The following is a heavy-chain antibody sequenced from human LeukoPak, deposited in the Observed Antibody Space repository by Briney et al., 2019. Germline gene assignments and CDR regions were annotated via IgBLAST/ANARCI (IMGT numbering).Heavy chain of an antibody. CDR1: GFTFSSYA. J-gene: IGHJ6*03. CDR3: ASVIVGATAYYYYMDV. D-gene: IGHD1-26*01. CDR2: ISSNGGST. Sequence: GGSLRLSCAASGFTFSSYAMHWVRQAPGKGLEYVSAISSNGGSTYYANSVKGRFTISRDNSKNTLYLQMGSLRAEDTAVYYCASVIVGATAYYYYMDVWGKGTTVTVSS. V-gene: IGHV3-64*01.